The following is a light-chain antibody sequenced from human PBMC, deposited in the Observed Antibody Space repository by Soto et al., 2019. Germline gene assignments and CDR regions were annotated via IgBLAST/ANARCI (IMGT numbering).Light chain of an antibody. CDR2: GAS. Sequence: EIVMTQSPDTLSVSPGERATLSCRASQSVSSNLAWYQQKPGQAPRLLIYGASTRATGIPARFSGSGSGTEFTLTISSLQSEDFAAYYCQQYNNCSPVTFGGGTKVEIK. CDR3: QQYNNCSPVT. J-gene: IGKJ4*01. V-gene: IGKV3-15*01. CDR1: QSVSSN.